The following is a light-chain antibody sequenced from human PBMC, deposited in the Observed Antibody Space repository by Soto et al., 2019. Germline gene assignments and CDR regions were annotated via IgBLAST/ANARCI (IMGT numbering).Light chain of an antibody. CDR2: GAS. CDR3: QKYGSSPLT. J-gene: IGKJ4*01. CDR1: QSVTSNY. V-gene: IGKV3-20*01. Sequence: EFVLTQSPGTLSLSPGGRVTLTCRASQSVTSNYLASYQHKPGQAPRLLIHGASTRATGIPDRFSGSGSGTDFTLTISRLEPEDFAVYYCQKYGSSPLTFGGGTKVDIK.